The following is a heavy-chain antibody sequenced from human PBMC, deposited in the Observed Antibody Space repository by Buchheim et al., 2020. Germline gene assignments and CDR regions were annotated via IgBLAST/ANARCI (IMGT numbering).Heavy chain of an antibody. CDR3: TTGVWGLIAAAGTYFDY. D-gene: IGHD6-13*01. V-gene: IGHV3-15*01. CDR1: GFTFSNAW. J-gene: IGHJ4*02. CDR2: IKSKTDGGTT. Sequence: EVQLVESGEGLVKPGGSLRLYCAASGFTFSNAWMSWVRQAPGKGLEWVGRIKSKTDGGTTDYAAPVKSRCTISRDDSKKTLYLQMNSLKTDDTAVYYCTTGVWGLIAAAGTYFDYWGQGTL.